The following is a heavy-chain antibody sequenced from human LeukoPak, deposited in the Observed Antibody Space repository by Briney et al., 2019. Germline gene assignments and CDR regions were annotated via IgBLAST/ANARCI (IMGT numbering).Heavy chain of an antibody. D-gene: IGHD6-13*01. CDR3: ARDLVYGSNWYFDY. Sequence: GSLRLSCAASGFTFSSYSMNWVRQAPGKTLEWVSYISSSTNTIYYAESVAGRFTISRDNAKNSLYLQMNSLRAEDTAVYYCARDLVYGSNWYFDYWGQGTLVTASS. CDR1: GFTFSSYS. V-gene: IGHV3-48*01. CDR2: ISSSTNTI. J-gene: IGHJ4*02.